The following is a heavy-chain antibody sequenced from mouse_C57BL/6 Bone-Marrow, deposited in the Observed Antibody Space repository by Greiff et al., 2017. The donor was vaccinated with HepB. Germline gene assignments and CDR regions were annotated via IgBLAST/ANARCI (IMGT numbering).Heavy chain of an antibody. CDR3: ARDGSWFAY. CDR1: GLTFSDYG. D-gene: IGHD2-3*01. CDR2: ISSGSSTI. Sequence: EVKLVGSGGGLVKPGGSLQLSCAASGLTFSDYGMHWVRQAPEKGLEWVAYISSGSSTIYYADTVKGRFTISRDNAKNTLFLQMTSLRSEDTAMYYCARDGSWFAYWGQGTLVTVSA. V-gene: IGHV5-17*01. J-gene: IGHJ3*01.